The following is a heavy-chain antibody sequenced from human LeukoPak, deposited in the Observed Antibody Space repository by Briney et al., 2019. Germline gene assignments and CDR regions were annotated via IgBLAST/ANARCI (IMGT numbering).Heavy chain of an antibody. CDR3: AREYGGDSDAFDI. J-gene: IGHJ3*02. V-gene: IGHV3-7*01. Sequence: PGGSLRLSCAASGFTSSSYCMNWVRQAPGKGLEWVANVKQDGGEKYYVDSVKGRFTISRDNAKNSLYLQMNSLRAEDTAVNYCAREYGGDSDAFDIWGQGTMVTVSS. CDR1: GFTSSSYC. CDR2: VKQDGGEK. D-gene: IGHD4-23*01.